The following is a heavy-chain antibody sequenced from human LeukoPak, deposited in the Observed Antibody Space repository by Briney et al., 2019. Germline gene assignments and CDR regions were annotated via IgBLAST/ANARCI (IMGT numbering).Heavy chain of an antibody. D-gene: IGHD1-1*01. CDR2: IYHSGST. J-gene: IGHJ4*02. CDR3: ASAEPRGIIWNPY. CDR1: GAPISSNNW. Sequence: SGTLSLTCAVSGAPISSNNWWWSWVRQPPGKGLEWIGEIYHSGSTNYNPSLKSRVTMSVDKSKNQFSLKLSSVTAADTAVYYCASAEPRGIIWNPYWGQGTLVTVSS. V-gene: IGHV4-4*02.